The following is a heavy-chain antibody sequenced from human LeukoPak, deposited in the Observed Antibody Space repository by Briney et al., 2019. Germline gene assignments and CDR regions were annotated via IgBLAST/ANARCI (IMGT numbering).Heavy chain of an antibody. CDR1: EYTFSNYA. CDR3: ASADGSGYRYY. CDR2: IDSGGGST. V-gene: IGHV3-23*01. Sequence: PGRSLRLSCVASEYTFSNYAMSWVRQAPGKGLEWVSSIDSGGGSTYYADSVKGRFTISRDNSKNTLYLQMNSLRAEDTAIYYCASADGSGYRYYWGRGTLVTVFS. D-gene: IGHD3-22*01. J-gene: IGHJ4*02.